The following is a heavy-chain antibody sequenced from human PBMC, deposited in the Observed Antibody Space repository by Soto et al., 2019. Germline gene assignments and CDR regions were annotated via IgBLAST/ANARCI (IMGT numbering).Heavy chain of an antibody. V-gene: IGHV6-1*01. CDR1: GDSVSSNSTA. Sequence: SQTLTLTCAISGDSVSSNSTAWNWKRPSPSRGLEWLGRTYYRAKWFNDYAVSVKSRITISPDTSKNQFSLQLNSVTPADTSVYYCARDRDCSGWTGFDYWGQGTLVTVSS. CDR2: TYYRAKWFN. J-gene: IGHJ4*02. CDR3: ARDRDCSGWTGFDY. D-gene: IGHD6-19*01.